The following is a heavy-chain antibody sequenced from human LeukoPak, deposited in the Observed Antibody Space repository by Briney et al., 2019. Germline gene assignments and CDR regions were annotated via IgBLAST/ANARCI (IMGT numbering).Heavy chain of an antibody. J-gene: IGHJ4*02. Sequence: ASVKVSCKASGYTFTIYDINWVRQATGQGLEWMGWMNPNSGNTGYAQKFQDRVTITRNTPISTAYMELSSLRSEDTAVYYCARGRYCSGGSCYRRYYFDYWGQGTLVTVSS. CDR1: GYTFTIYD. CDR2: MNPNSGNT. D-gene: IGHD2-15*01. CDR3: ARGRYCSGGSCYRRYYFDY. V-gene: IGHV1-8*03.